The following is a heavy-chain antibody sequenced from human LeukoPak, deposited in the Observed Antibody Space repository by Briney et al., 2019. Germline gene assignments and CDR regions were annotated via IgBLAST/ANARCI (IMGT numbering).Heavy chain of an antibody. CDR2: ISWNSGSI. CDR3: AKGIYSSSWFDAFDI. V-gene: IGHV3-9*03. CDR1: GFTFDDYA. Sequence: GGSLRLSCAASGFTFDDYAMHWVRQAPGKGLEWVSGISWNSGSIGYADSVKGRFTISRDNAKNSLYLQMNSLRAEDMALYYCAKGIYSSSWFDAFDIWGQGTMVTVSS. J-gene: IGHJ3*02. D-gene: IGHD6-13*01.